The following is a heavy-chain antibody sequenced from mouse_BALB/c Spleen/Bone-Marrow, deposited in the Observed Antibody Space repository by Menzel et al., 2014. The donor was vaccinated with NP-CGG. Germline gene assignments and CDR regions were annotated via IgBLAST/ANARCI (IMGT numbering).Heavy chain of an antibody. D-gene: IGHD4-1*01. CDR2: IWSDGST. J-gene: IGHJ4*01. Sequence: VQRVESGPDLVAPSQSLSLTCTVSGFSLTSYGLHWVRQPPGKGLEWLGVIWSDGSTTYNSALKSRLSISKDNSKRQVLLKMNSLQTDDTAIYYCARSGTDYAMDYWGQGTSVTVSS. V-gene: IGHV2-6-2*01. CDR1: GFSLTSYG. CDR3: ARSGTDYAMDY.